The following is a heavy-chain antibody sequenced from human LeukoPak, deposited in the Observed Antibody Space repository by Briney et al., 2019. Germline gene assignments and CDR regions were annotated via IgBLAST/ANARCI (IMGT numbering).Heavy chain of an antibody. Sequence: ASVKVSCKASGYTFTSYGISWVRQAPGQGLEWMGWISAYNGNTNYAQKLQGRVTMTTDTSTSTAYMELRSLRSDDTAVYYCARDQRGDYVWGSYRYPDAFDIWGQGTMVTVSS. CDR1: GYTFTSYG. D-gene: IGHD3-16*02. CDR3: ARDQRGDYVWGSYRYPDAFDI. CDR2: ISAYNGNT. J-gene: IGHJ3*02. V-gene: IGHV1-18*01.